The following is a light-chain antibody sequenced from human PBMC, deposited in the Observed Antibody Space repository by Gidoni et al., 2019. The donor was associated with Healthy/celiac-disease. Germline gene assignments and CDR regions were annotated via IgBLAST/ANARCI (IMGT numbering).Light chain of an antibody. CDR1: QSVSSSY. J-gene: IGKJ3*01. CDR3: QQYGET. V-gene: IGKV3-20*01. Sequence: IVLTQSPGTLSLSPGERATLSCRASQSVSSSYLAWYQQKPGQAPRLLIYGASSRATGIPDRFSGSGSGTDFTLTISRLEPEDFAVYYCQQYGETFXPXTKVDIK. CDR2: GAS.